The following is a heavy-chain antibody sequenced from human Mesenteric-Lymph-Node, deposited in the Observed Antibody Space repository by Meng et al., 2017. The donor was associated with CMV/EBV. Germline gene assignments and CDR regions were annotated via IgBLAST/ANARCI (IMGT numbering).Heavy chain of an antibody. D-gene: IGHD3-9*01. J-gene: IGHJ4*02. CDR2: INHSGST. CDR1: GGSFSGYY. V-gene: IGHV4-34*01. Sequence: GPLPQGGAGLLKPSETLSVTCAVYGGSFSGYYWNWIRQSPEKGLEWIGEINHSGSTTYNPSFTSRIIISVDTSTNQISLNMSSVTAADTAVYYCARGSSYDILTGYFNYWGQGALVTVSS. CDR3: ARGSSYDILTGYFNY.